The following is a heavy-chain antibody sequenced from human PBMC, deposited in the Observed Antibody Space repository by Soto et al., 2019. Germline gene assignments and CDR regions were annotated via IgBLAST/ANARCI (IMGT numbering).Heavy chain of an antibody. J-gene: IGHJ4*02. V-gene: IGHV1-2*02. CDR2: INSKSGDI. CDR3: AREIVVDGKPLDY. Sequence: ASVKVCCKASGYTFTGHFMHWVRQAPGQGLEWMGWINSKSGDISYAQKFQGRVTMTRDTSVSTAYMELNRLTSDDTAVYYCAREIVVDGKPLDYWCPGTLVTVSS. D-gene: IGHD1-26*01. CDR1: GYTFTGHF.